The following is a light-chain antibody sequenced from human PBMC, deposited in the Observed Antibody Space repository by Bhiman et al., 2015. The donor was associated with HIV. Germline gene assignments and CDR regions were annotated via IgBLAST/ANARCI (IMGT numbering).Light chain of an antibody. CDR3: QAWDSSTYV. CDR2: QDS. Sequence: SYELTQPPSVSVYPGQTASITCSGDKLGEQYVCWYQQKPGQSPVLVIYQDSKRPSGIPERISGSNSGNTATLTISGTQAMDEADYYCQAWDSSTYVFGTGTKVTVL. CDR1: KLGEQY. J-gene: IGLJ1*01. V-gene: IGLV3-1*01.